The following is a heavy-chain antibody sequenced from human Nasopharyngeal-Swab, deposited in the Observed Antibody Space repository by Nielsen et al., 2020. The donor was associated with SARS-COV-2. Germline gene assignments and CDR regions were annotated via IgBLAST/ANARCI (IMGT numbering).Heavy chain of an antibody. V-gene: IGHV3-48*03. D-gene: IGHD5-18*01. Sequence: LSLTCAASGFPFSSYEMNWVRQAPGKGLEWVSYISSSGSTIYYADSVKGRFTISRDNAKNSLYLQMNSLRAEDTAVYYCARGYSYVDYWGQGTLVTVSS. CDR3: ARGYSYVDY. CDR1: GFPFSSYE. J-gene: IGHJ4*02. CDR2: ISSSGSTI.